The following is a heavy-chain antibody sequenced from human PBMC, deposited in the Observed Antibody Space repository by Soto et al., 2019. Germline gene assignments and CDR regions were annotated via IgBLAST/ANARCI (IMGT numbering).Heavy chain of an antibody. D-gene: IGHD7-27*01. Sequence: QVQLVESGGGVVQPGRSLRLSCAASGFTFSSYAMHWVRQAPGKGLEWVAVISYDGSNKYYADSVKGRFTISRDNSKNTLYLQMNSLRAEDTAVYYCATLGQFDYWGQGTLVTVSS. CDR2: ISYDGSNK. J-gene: IGHJ4*02. CDR3: ATLGQFDY. V-gene: IGHV3-30-3*01. CDR1: GFTFSSYA.